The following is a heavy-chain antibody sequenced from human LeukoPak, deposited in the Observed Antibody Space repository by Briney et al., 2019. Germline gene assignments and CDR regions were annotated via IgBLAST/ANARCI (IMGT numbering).Heavy chain of an antibody. V-gene: IGHV4-34*12. CDR3: ARGYYGMDV. CDR1: GGSPSGYS. Sequence: ETLSHTCAVYGGSPSGYSWSWIRQRPGNGLGWVGEIIHSGRTNYNPSLKSRVTISGDTSKSQFSLKLSSVTAADTAVYYCARGYYGMDVWGQGTTVTVSS. CDR2: IIHSGRT. J-gene: IGHJ6*02.